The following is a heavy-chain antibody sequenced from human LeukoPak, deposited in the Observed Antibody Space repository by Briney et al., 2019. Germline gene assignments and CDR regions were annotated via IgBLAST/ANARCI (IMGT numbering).Heavy chain of an antibody. CDR3: AREVGYSYGHYYYYMDV. Sequence: SETLSLTCAVYGGSFSGYYWSWIRQPPGKGLEWIGEINHSGSTNYNPSLKSRVTISVDTSNNQFSLKLSSVTAADTAVYYCAREVGYSYGHYYYYMDVWGKGTTVTVSS. CDR1: GGSFSGYY. J-gene: IGHJ6*03. V-gene: IGHV4-34*01. D-gene: IGHD5-18*01. CDR2: INHSGST.